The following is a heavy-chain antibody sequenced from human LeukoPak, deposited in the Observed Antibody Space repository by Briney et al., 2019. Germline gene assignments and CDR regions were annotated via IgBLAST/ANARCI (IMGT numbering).Heavy chain of an antibody. V-gene: IGHV4-39*07. J-gene: IGHJ5*02. CDR2: IYYSGST. Sequence: SETLSLTCTVSGGSISSSSYYWGWIRQPPGKGLEWIGSIYYSGSTYYNPSLKSRVTMSLDASKNQFSLELNSVTPADTAVYYCARGGNYWPQWWFDPWGRGTLVSVSS. D-gene: IGHD1-26*01. CDR3: ARGGNYWPQWWFDP. CDR1: GGSISSSSYY.